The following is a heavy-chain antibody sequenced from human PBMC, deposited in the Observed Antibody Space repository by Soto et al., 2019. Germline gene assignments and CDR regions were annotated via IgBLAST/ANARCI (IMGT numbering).Heavy chain of an antibody. V-gene: IGHV4-34*01. CDR3: ARSRRVYAFDI. CDR1: GGSFSGYY. J-gene: IGHJ3*02. D-gene: IGHD2-2*01. CDR2: INHSGST. Sequence: PSETLSLTCAVYGGSFSGYYWGWIRQPPGKGLEWIGEINHSGSTNYNPSLKSRVTISVDTSKNQFSLKLSSVTAADTAVYYCARSRRVYAFDIWGQGTMVTVSS.